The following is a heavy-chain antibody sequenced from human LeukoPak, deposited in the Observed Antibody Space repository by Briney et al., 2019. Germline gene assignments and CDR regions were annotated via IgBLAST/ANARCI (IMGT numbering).Heavy chain of an antibody. J-gene: IGHJ4*02. CDR1: GGSISSYY. CDR3: ARDSGLRYFGWSGNNFDY. Sequence: PSETLSLTCTVSGGSISSYYWSWIRQPAGKGLEWIGRIYTSGSTNYNPSLKSRVTMSVDTSKNQFSLKLSSVTAADTAVYYCARDSGLRYFGWSGNNFDYWGQGTLVTVSS. V-gene: IGHV4-4*07. D-gene: IGHD3-9*01. CDR2: IYTSGST.